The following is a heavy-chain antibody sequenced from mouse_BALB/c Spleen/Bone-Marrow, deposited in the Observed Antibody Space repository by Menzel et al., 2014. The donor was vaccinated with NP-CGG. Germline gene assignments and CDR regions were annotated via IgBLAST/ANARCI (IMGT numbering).Heavy chain of an antibody. CDR1: GFNIRDTY. J-gene: IGHJ4*01. CDR2: IDPANGNT. Sequence: EVQLQQSGAELVKPGASVKLSCTVSGFNIRDTYMHWVKQRPEQGLEWNGRIDPANGNTKYDPKFQGKATITADTSSNTAYLQLISLTSEDTAVYYCASSTTACFYAMDYWGQGTSVTVSS. D-gene: IGHD1-2*01. CDR3: ASSTTACFYAMDY. V-gene: IGHV14-3*02.